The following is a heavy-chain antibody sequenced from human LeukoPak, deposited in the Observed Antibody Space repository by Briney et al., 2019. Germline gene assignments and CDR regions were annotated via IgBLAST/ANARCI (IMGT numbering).Heavy chain of an antibody. CDR2: ITSSSSYI. CDR3: ASSYSSSRGTFDY. CDR1: GFTFSSYG. D-gene: IGHD6-6*01. J-gene: IGHJ4*02. V-gene: IGHV3-21*01. Sequence: GGSLRLSCAASGFTFSSYGMNWVRQAPGKGLEWVSSITSSSSYIYYADSVKGRFTISRDNAKNSLYLQMNSLRAEDTAVYYCASSYSSSRGTFDYWGQGTLVTASS.